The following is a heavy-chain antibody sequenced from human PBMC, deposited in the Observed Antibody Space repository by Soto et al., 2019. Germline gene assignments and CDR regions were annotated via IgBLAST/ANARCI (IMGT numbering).Heavy chain of an antibody. D-gene: IGHD4-17*01. CDR1: GFAFSSHG. J-gene: IGHJ5*01. CDR3: ARDDDYDDNGLDS. V-gene: IGHV3-33*01. CDR2: IVREGSEK. Sequence: QVQLVESGGGVVQPGRSLRLSCAASGFAFSSHGMHWVRQAPGKGLEWVAVIVREGSEKHYTDSVKGRFTISRDNSKNTLYLEMNSLRAEDTAVYYCARDDDYDDNGLDSWGQGTLVTVSS.